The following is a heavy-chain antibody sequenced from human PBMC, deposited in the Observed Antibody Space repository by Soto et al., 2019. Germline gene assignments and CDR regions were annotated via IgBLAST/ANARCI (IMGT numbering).Heavy chain of an antibody. D-gene: IGHD6-13*01. CDR3: ARHLLGSSWYFSDYYYYGMDV. Sequence: SETLSLTCTASGGSISSSSYYWGWIRQPPGKGLEWIGSIYYSGSTYYNPSLKSRVTISVDTSKNQFSLKLSSVTAADTAVYYCARHLLGSSWYFSDYYYYGMDVWGQGTTVTVSS. CDR2: IYYSGST. J-gene: IGHJ6*02. CDR1: GGSISSSSYY. V-gene: IGHV4-39*01.